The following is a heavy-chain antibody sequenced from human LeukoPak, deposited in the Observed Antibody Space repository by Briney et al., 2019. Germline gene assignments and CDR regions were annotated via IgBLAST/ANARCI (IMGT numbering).Heavy chain of an antibody. D-gene: IGHD6-13*01. V-gene: IGHV3-11*06. CDR3: ARRAGAAAAALRHFDL. CDR1: GFNFNDYF. Sequence: GGSLRLSCAASGFNFNDYFMTWIRQAPGKGLEWISYITTSEDYTNYADSVRGRFTVSRDNTKNSLYLQMNTLRDEDTAVYYCARRAGAAAAALRHFDLSGRGTLVSVSS. CDR2: ITTSEDYT. J-gene: IGHJ2*01.